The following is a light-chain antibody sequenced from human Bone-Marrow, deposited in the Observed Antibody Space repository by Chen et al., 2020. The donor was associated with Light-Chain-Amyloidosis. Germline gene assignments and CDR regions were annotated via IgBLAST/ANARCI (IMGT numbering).Light chain of an antibody. Sequence: DIVVTHTPLPLSVAPVDTPSISCRSSQTLLDSDDGNTYLDWFLQKPGQSTQLLIYMVSHRASGVPDRFSGSGSGTDFTLKISRVEAEDVGVYYCMQRIEFPFTFGGGTKVEIK. CDR1: QTLLDSDDGNTY. J-gene: IGKJ4*01. CDR3: MQRIEFPFT. CDR2: MVS. V-gene: IGKV2-40*01.